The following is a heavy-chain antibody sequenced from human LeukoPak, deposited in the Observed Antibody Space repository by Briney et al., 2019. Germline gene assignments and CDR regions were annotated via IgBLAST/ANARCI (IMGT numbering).Heavy chain of an antibody. CDR3: ARGHVTQSTTRWFDP. V-gene: IGHV4-59*12. Sequence: SETLSLTCTVSGGSISPFYWSWIRQPPGKGLEWIGYVSYSGSTNYNPSLRSQVTISVDTSKNHFSLKLSSVTAADTAVYYCARGHVTQSTTRWFDPWGRGTLVTVSS. CDR2: VSYSGST. J-gene: IGHJ5*02. CDR1: GGSISPFY. D-gene: IGHD1-26*01.